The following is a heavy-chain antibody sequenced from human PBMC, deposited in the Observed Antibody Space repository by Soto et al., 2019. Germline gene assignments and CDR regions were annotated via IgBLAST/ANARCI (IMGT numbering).Heavy chain of an antibody. D-gene: IGHD4-17*01. J-gene: IGHJ4*02. CDR2: IYYSGST. CDR3: AREVRWRQYGYFDY. CDR1: GGSISSGGYY. Sequence: HVQLQESGPGLVKPSQTLSLTCTVSGGSISSGGYYWSWIRQHPGTGLEWIGYIYYSGSTYYNPSLKSRVTISVDTSKNQFSLKLSSVTAADTAVYYCAREVRWRQYGYFDYWGQGTLVTVSS. V-gene: IGHV4-31*03.